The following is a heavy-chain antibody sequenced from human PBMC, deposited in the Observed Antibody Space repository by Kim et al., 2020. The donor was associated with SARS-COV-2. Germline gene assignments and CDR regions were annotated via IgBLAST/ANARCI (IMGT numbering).Heavy chain of an antibody. V-gene: IGHV4-39*01. CDR1: GGSISSSSYY. CDR3: ARQSARSWYDGGNWFDP. J-gene: IGHJ5*02. Sequence: SETLSLTCTVSGGSISSSSYYWGWIRQPPGKGLEWIGSIYYSGSTYYNPSLKSRVTISVDTSKNQFSLKLSSVTAADTAVYYCARQSARSWYDGGNWFDPWGQGTLVTVSS. CDR2: IYYSGST. D-gene: IGHD6-13*01.